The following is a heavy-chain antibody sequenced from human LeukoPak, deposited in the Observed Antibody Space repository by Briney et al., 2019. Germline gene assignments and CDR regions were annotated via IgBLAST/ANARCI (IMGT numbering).Heavy chain of an antibody. CDR3: AKVISGWSSADAFDV. CDR2: ITSSSNDI. Sequence: GGSLRLSCAASGFIFGSYSMTWVRQAPGKGLEWVSFITSSSNDIQYADSVKGRFTISRDNSKNTLYLQMISLRAEDTAVYYCAKVISGWSSADAFDVWGQGTMVTVSS. CDR1: GFIFGSYS. J-gene: IGHJ3*01. D-gene: IGHD6-19*01. V-gene: IGHV3-21*01.